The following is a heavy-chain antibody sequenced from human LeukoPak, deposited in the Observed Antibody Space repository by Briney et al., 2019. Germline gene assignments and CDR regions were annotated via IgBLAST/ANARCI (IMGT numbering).Heavy chain of an antibody. J-gene: IGHJ4*02. CDR3: ARDGKGLAYYFDY. CDR1: GFTFSSYE. CDR2: ISSSGSTI. V-gene: IGHV3-48*03. D-gene: IGHD6-19*01. Sequence: WGSLRLSCAASGFTFSSYEMNWVRQAPGKGLEWVSYISSSGSTIYYADSVKGRFTISRDNAKNSLYLQMNSLRAEDTAVYYCARDGKGLAYYFDYWGQGTLVTVSS.